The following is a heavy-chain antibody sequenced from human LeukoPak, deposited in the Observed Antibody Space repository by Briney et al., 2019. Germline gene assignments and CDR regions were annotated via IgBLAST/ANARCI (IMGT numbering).Heavy chain of an antibody. Sequence: PGGSLGLSCAASGFTFRNYAMSWVRQAPGKGLEWVSAISDSGGSTNYAESVKGRFTISRDNSKNTLYLEVNSLRAEDTAVYYCASSGRFYFYYMDVWGKGTTVTVSS. D-gene: IGHD1-26*01. CDR2: ISDSGGST. J-gene: IGHJ6*03. V-gene: IGHV3-23*01. CDR1: GFTFRNYA. CDR3: ASSGRFYFYYMDV.